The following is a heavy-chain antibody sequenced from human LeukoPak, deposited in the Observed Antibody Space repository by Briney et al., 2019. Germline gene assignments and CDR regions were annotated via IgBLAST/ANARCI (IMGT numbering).Heavy chain of an antibody. CDR3: ARGDGYNDAEYLQH. CDR2: IWYDGSNK. Sequence: GGSLRLSCPALGFPFISFAMNWVRQLQGKGRGWGAVIWYDGSNKYYGDSVKGRFTISRDNSKKTLYLQMNSLRVEDTAVYYCARGDGYNDAEYLQHWGQGTLVTVS. D-gene: IGHD5-24*01. V-gene: IGHV3-33*01. CDR1: GFPFISFA. J-gene: IGHJ1*01.